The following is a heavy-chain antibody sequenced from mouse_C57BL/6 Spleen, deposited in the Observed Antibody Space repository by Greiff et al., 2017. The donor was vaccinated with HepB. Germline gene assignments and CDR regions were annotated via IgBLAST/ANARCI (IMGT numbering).Heavy chain of an antibody. V-gene: IGHV1-55*01. CDR1: GYTFTSYW. J-gene: IGHJ4*01. CDR2: IYTGSGST. Sequence: VQLQQSGAELVKPGASVKMSCKASGYTFTSYWITWVKQRPGQGLEWIGDIYTGSGSTNYNEKFKSKATLTVDTSSSTAYRQLSSLTSEDSAVYDCARRAIYYDYENAMDYWGQGTSVTVSS. CDR3: ARRAIYYDYENAMDY. D-gene: IGHD2-4*01.